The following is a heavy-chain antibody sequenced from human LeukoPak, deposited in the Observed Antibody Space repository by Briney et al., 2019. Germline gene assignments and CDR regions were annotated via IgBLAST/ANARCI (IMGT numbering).Heavy chain of an antibody. J-gene: IGHJ5*02. V-gene: IGHV1-2*02. CDR1: VYTFTGYY. D-gene: IGHD2-2*01. CDR2: INPNSGGT. CDR3: AIAPYCSSTICPNWFDP. Sequence: ASVKVSCKASVYTFTGYYMHWVRQAPGQGLEWMGWINPNSGGTNYAQKFQGRVTMTRDTSISTAYMELSRLRSDDTAVYYCAIAPYCSSTICPNWFDPWGQGTLVTVSS.